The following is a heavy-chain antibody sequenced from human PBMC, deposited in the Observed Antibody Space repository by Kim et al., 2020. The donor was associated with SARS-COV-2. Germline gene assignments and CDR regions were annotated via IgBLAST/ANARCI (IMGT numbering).Heavy chain of an antibody. D-gene: IGHD1-1*01. Sequence: SETLSLTCTVSGASVSSYHWSWIRQSPGKRLEWIGDIYDNGKTKYNPSFKSRVITSVDKYKNKFSLKLSSVIAAETAVFYCWRSEQYLVLAFDCWGHGT. CDR2: IYDNGKT. CDR3: WRSEQYLVLAFDC. V-gene: IGHV4-59*02. CDR1: GASVSSYH. J-gene: IGHJ3*01.